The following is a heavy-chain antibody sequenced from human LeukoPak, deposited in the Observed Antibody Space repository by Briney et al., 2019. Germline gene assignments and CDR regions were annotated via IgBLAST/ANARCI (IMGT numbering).Heavy chain of an antibody. J-gene: IGHJ4*02. Sequence: PGGSLRLSCAASGFTVSSKYMSWVRQAPGKGLEWVSVIYSGGNTYYADSVKGRFTISRDNSENTLYLHMNSLRADDTAVYYCARGGGYDSPLDYWGQGTLVTVSS. CDR2: IYSGGNT. CDR1: GFTVSSKY. D-gene: IGHD5-12*01. V-gene: IGHV3-53*01. CDR3: ARGGGYDSPLDY.